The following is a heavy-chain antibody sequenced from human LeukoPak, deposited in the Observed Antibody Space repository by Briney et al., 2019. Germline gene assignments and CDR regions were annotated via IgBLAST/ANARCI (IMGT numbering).Heavy chain of an antibody. CDR3: ARDRNPYYDILTGPSGGP. CDR2: ISYDGGNK. V-gene: IGHV3-30*04. CDR1: GFTFSSYA. D-gene: IGHD3-9*01. Sequence: QPGGSLRLSCAASGFTFSSYAMHWVRQAPGKGLEWVAVISYDGGNKYYAGSVKGRFTISRDNSKNTLYLQMNSLRAEDTAVYYCARDRNPYYDILTGPSGGPWGQGTLVTVSS. J-gene: IGHJ5*02.